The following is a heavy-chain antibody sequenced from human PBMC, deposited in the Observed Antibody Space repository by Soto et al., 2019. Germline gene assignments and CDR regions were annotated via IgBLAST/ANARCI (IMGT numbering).Heavy chain of an antibody. V-gene: IGHV3-21*01. J-gene: IGHJ6*02. CDR2: ISSSSSYI. Sequence: PGGSLRLSCAASGFTFSSYSMNWVRQAPGKGLEWVSSISSSSSYIYYADSVKGRFTISRDNAKNSLYLQMNSLRAEDTAVYYSARPAVPTTSPYYYYYGMDVRGQGTTVTVSS. D-gene: IGHD2-2*01. CDR3: ARPAVPTTSPYYYYYGMDV. CDR1: GFTFSSYS.